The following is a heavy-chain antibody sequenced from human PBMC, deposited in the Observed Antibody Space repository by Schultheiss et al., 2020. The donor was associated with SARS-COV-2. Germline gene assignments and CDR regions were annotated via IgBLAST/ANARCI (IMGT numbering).Heavy chain of an antibody. CDR1: GDTFSGYA. Sequence: SVKVSCKASGDTFSGYAISWVRQAPGQGLEWMGGIIPVLARVNYAQRFQGRVTITADKSTTTAYMELRSLRSDDTAVYYCARETGITLIFDYWGQGTLVTVSS. J-gene: IGHJ4*02. V-gene: IGHV1-69*10. D-gene: IGHD1-1*01. CDR2: IIPVLARV. CDR3: ARETGITLIFDY.